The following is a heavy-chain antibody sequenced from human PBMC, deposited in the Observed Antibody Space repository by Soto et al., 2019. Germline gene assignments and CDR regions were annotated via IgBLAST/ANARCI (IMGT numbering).Heavy chain of an antibody. J-gene: IGHJ3*02. D-gene: IGHD2-21*01. CDR2: IDWDDDK. CDR3: ARMQRLLDAFDI. V-gene: IGHV2-70*11. Sequence: ESGPTLVNPTRTLTLTCTFAGFSLSTSGMCVSWIRQPPGKALEWLARIDWDDDKYYSTSLKTRLTISKDTSKNQVVLTMTNMDPVDTATYYCARMQRLLDAFDIWGQGTMVTVSS. CDR1: GFSLSTSGMC.